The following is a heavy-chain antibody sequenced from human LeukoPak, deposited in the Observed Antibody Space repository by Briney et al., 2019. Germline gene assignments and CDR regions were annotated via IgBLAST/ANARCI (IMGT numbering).Heavy chain of an antibody. D-gene: IGHD2-15*01. CDR2: IRSKAYGGTT. Sequence: PGRSLRLSCTASGFTFGDYAMSWVRQAPGKGLEWVGFIRSKAYGGTTEYAAYVKGRFTISRDDSKSIAYLQMNSLKTEDTAVYYCTRLYCSGGSCYFDELPADYWGQGTLVTVSS. J-gene: IGHJ4*02. V-gene: IGHV3-49*04. CDR1: GFTFGDYA. CDR3: TRLYCSGGSCYFDELPADY.